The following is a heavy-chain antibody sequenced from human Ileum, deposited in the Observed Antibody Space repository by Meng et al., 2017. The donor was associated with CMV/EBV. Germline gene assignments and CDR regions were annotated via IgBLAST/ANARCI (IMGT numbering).Heavy chain of an antibody. J-gene: IGHJ4*02. V-gene: IGHV4-34*01. CDR1: GWSFSGHY. D-gene: IGHD2-21*01. CDR2: INHSGRT. Sequence: SETLSLTCTVYGWSFSGHYWSWIRQPPGKGLEWIGQINHSGRTNYNPSPKSRVTISVDTSKNQFSLKLSSVTAADTAVYYCAGERELWGGYFDYWGQGTLVTVSS. CDR3: AGERELWGGYFDY.